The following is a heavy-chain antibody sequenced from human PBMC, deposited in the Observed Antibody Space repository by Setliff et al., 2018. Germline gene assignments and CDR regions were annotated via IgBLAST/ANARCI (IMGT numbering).Heavy chain of an antibody. V-gene: IGHV4-34*01. Sequence: PSETLSLTFAVYGGSFSGYYWSWIRQPPGKGLEWIGEINHSGSTNYNPSLKSRVTISVDTSKNQFSLKLSSVTAADTAVYYCARVRRGGYYGSGSSPFDYWGQGTLVTVSS. CDR1: GGSFSGYY. CDR2: INHSGST. D-gene: IGHD3-10*01. CDR3: ARVRRGGYYGSGSSPFDY. J-gene: IGHJ4*02.